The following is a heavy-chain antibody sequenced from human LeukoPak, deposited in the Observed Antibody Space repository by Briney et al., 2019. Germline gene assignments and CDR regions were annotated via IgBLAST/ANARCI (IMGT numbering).Heavy chain of an antibody. CDR1: GFTFSSYA. Sequence: GGSLRLSCSASGFTFSSYAMSWVRQAPGKGLEWVSSISLRGADANYADSVKGRFTIPRDDSKNALYLQMSSLRAEDTAVYFCARRGCYGGNCYPCDYWGQGTLVTVSS. V-gene: IGHV3-23*01. CDR3: ARRGCYGGNCYPCDY. D-gene: IGHD2-21*02. J-gene: IGHJ4*02. CDR2: ISLRGADA.